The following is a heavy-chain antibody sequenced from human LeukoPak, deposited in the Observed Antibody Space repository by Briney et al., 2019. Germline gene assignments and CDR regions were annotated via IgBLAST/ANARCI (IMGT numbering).Heavy chain of an antibody. J-gene: IGHJ6*02. CDR2: IYYSGST. CDR3: ASHLRSSGMDV. Sequence: SEALSLTCTVSGGSISSYYWSWIRQPPGKGLEWIGYIYYSGSTNYNPSLKSRVTISVDKSKNQFSLKLSSVTAADTAVYYCASHLRSSGMDVWGQGTTVTVSS. V-gene: IGHV4-59*12. D-gene: IGHD5/OR15-5a*01. CDR1: GGSISSYY.